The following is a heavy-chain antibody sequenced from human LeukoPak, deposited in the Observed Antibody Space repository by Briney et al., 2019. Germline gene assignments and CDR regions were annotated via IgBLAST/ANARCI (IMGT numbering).Heavy chain of an antibody. J-gene: IGHJ4*02. Sequence: GGSLRLSCAASGFTFSDYYMSWIRQAPGKGLEWVSYISSSGSTIYYADSVKGRFTISRDNAKNSLYLQMNSLRAEDTAVYYCARDRSYYYDSSALGYWGQGTLVTVSS. V-gene: IGHV3-11*04. CDR1: GFTFSDYY. CDR3: ARDRSYYYDSSALGY. D-gene: IGHD3-22*01. CDR2: ISSSGSTI.